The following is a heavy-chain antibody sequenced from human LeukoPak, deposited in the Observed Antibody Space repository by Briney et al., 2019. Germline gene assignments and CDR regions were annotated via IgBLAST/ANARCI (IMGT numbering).Heavy chain of an antibody. J-gene: IGHJ4*02. D-gene: IGHD4-23*01. V-gene: IGHV3-23*01. Sequence: GGSLRLSCAVSAFTFSRNAMSWVRQAPGKGLEWVSAISGSGGSTYYADSVKGRFTISRDNCKNTLYLQMNSLRPEDTAVYYCAKRYGGNPSFDYWGQGTLVTVSS. CDR2: ISGSGGST. CDR3: AKRYGGNPSFDY. CDR1: AFTFSRNA.